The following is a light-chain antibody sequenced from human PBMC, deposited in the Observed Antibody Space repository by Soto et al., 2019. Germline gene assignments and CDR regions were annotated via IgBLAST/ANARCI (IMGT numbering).Light chain of an antibody. CDR3: QQYVHWPPGA. CDR1: QSVSSS. J-gene: IGKJ1*01. V-gene: IGKV3-15*01. Sequence: EIVVTQSPSTLSVSPGERFTLSGRASQSVSSSLAWYQQRPGQAPRLLIYDTSTRAAGIAARFSGSGSGTEFTLTISSLQSEDSAVYYCQQYVHWPPGAFGQGTKVDIK. CDR2: DTS.